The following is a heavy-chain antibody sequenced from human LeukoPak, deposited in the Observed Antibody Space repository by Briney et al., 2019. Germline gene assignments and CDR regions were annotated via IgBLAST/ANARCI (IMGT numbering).Heavy chain of an antibody. CDR1: GYTFTSYD. V-gene: IGHV1-8*01. D-gene: IGHD3-10*01. Sequence: ASVKASCKASGYTFTSYDINWVRQATGQGLEWMGWMNPNSGNTGYAQKFQGRVTMTRNTSISTAYMELSSLRSEDTAVYYCARVTMVRGGPGGYWGQGTLVTVSS. J-gene: IGHJ4*02. CDR3: ARVTMVRGGPGGY. CDR2: MNPNSGNT.